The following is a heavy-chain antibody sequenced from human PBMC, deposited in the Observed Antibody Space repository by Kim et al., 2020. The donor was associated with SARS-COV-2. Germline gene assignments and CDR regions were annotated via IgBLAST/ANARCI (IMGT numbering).Heavy chain of an antibody. J-gene: IGHJ5*02. D-gene: IGHD6-13*01. Sequence: LKSRVTISEDTSKNQFSLKLSSVTAADTAVYYCARGRGYSSSWWRNWFDPWGQGTLVTVSS. V-gene: IGHV4-34*01. CDR3: ARGRGYSSSWWRNWFDP.